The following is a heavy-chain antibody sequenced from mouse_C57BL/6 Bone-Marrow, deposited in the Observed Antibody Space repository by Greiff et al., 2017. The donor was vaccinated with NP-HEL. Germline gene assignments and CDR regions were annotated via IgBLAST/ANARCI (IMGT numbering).Heavy chain of an antibody. CDR1: GYTFTSYD. D-gene: IGHD3-2*02. V-gene: IGHV1-85*01. CDR3: ARLGSGLWFAY. J-gene: IGHJ3*01. Sequence: QVQLQQPGPELVKPGASVKLSCKASGYTFTSYDINWVKQRPGQGLEWIGWIYPRDGSTTYNEKFKGKATLTVDTSSSTAYMELHSLTSEDSAVSFCARLGSGLWFAYWGQGTLVTVSA. CDR2: IYPRDGST.